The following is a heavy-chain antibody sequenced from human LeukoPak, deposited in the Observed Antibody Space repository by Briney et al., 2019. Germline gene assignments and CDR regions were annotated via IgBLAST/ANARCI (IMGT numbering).Heavy chain of an antibody. Sequence: PGGSLRLSCAASGFTFSSYGMHWVRQAPGKGLEWVSAISGSGGSTYYADSVKGRFTISRDNSKNTLYLQMNSLRAEDTAVYYCAKVLSAYCGGDCYSRTFDYWGQGTLVTVSS. J-gene: IGHJ4*02. D-gene: IGHD2-21*01. V-gene: IGHV3-23*01. CDR2: ISGSGGST. CDR3: AKVLSAYCGGDCYSRTFDY. CDR1: GFTFSSYG.